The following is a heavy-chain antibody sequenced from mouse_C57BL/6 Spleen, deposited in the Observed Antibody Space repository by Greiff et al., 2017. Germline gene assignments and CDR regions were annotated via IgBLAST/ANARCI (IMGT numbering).Heavy chain of an antibody. J-gene: IGHJ1*03. D-gene: IGHD1-1*01. V-gene: IGHV1-82*01. CDR3: AHHYYGSSHWYFDV. Sequence: QVQLQQSGPELVKPGASVKISCKASGYAFSSSWMNWVKQRPGKGLEWIGRIYPGDGDTNYNGKFKGKATLTADKSSSTAYMQLSSLTSEDSAVYFCAHHYYGSSHWYFDVWGTGTTVTVSS. CDR1: GYAFSSSW. CDR2: IYPGDGDT.